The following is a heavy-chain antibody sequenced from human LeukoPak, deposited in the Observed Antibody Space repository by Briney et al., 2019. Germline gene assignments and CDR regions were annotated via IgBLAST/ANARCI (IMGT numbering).Heavy chain of an antibody. D-gene: IGHD6-13*01. V-gene: IGHV1-69*04. CDR3: ARAKPYSSSPQAWFGP. J-gene: IGHJ5*02. CDR2: IIPIFGIA. Sequence: SVKVSCKASGGTFSSYAISWVRQAPGQGLEWMGRIIPIFGIANYAQKFQGRVTITADKSTSTAYMELSSLRSEDTAVYYCARAKPYSSSPQAWFGPWGQGTLVTVSS. CDR1: GGTFSSYA.